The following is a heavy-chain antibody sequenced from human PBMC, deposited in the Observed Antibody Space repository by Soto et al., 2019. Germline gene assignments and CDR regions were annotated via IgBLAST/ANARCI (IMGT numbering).Heavy chain of an antibody. CDR3: AKAIFIPTGYYYYGRDV. J-gene: IGHJ6*02. D-gene: IGHD3-16*01. CDR1: GFTFSSYA. V-gene: IGHV3-23*01. CDR2: ISGSGGST. Sequence: GGSLRLSCAASGFTFSSYAMSWVRQAPGKGLEWVSAISGSGGSTYYADSVKGRFTISRDNSKNTLYLQMNSLRAEDTAVYYCAKAIFIPTGYYYYGRDVWGQGTTVTVSS.